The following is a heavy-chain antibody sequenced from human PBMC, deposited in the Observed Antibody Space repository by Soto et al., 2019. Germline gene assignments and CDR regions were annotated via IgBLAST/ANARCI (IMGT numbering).Heavy chain of an antibody. CDR3: ARGDGLVATVYDY. V-gene: IGHV1-2*04. J-gene: IGHJ4*02. CDR2: INPNSGGT. CDR1: GYTFTGYY. D-gene: IGHD5-12*01. Sequence: ASVTVSCKASGYTFTGYYMHWVRQAPGQGLEWMGWINPNSGGTNYAQKFQGWVTMTRDTSISTAYMELSRLRSDDTAVYYCARGDGLVATVYDYWGQGTLVTVSS.